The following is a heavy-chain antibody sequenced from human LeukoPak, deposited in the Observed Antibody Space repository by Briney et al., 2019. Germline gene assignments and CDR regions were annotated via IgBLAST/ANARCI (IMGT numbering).Heavy chain of an antibody. CDR1: GFTFTSYG. D-gene: IGHD6-13*01. CDR3: ARVSGSWYYFDY. CDR2: ISAYNGNT. J-gene: IGHJ4*02. Sequence: ASVKVSCKASGFTFTSYGFSWVRQAPGQGLEWMGWISAYNGNTNYAQKLQGRVTMNTDTSTSTAYMELRSLISDDTAIYYCARVSGSWYYFDYWGQGTLVTVSS. V-gene: IGHV1-18*01.